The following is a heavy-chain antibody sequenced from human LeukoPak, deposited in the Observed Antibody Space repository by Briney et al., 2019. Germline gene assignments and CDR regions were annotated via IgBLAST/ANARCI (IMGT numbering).Heavy chain of an antibody. Sequence: PSQTLSLTCSVSGGSVTSGNYYWHWIRQPAGKGLEWIGRIYTNGCASYNPSLNSRLTISIDASKNQFSLKLSSVTAADTAVYYCARVKRHIAVAGTVRYFDYWGQGTLVTVSS. D-gene: IGHD6-19*01. J-gene: IGHJ4*02. CDR3: ARVKRHIAVAGTVRYFDY. CDR1: GGSVTSGNYY. V-gene: IGHV4-61*02. CDR2: IYTNGCA.